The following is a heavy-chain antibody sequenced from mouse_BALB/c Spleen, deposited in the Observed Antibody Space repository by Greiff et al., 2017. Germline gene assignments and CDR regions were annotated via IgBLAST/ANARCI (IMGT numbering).Heavy chain of an antibody. D-gene: IGHD2-10*02. V-gene: IGHV1-67*01. J-gene: IGHJ1*01. CDR3: ARKYGNYGYFDV. Sequence: QVQLQQSGPELVRPGESVKISCKGSGYTFTDYAMHWVKQSHAKSLEWIGVISIYYDNTNYNQKFKGKATMTVDKSSSTAYMELARLTSEDSAIYYCARKYGNYGYFDVWGAGTTVTVSS. CDR2: ISIYYDNT. CDR1: GYTFTDYA.